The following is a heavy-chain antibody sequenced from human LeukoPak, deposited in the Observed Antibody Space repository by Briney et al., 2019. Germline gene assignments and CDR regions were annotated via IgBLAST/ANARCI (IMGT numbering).Heavy chain of an antibody. CDR1: GGSISSGDYY. J-gene: IGHJ4*02. V-gene: IGHV4-30-4*01. Sequence: SETLSLTCTVSGGSISSGDYYWSWIRQPPGKGLEWIGYIYYSGSTYYNPSLKSRVTISVDTSKNQFSLKLTSVTAADTAVYYCARTWIPTPLDYWGQGTLVTVSS. D-gene: IGHD1-1*01. CDR3: ARTWIPTPLDY. CDR2: IYYSGST.